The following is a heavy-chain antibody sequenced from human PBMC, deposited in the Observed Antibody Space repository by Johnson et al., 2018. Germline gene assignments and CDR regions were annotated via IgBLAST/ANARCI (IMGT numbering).Heavy chain of an antibody. CDR2: IIPSGTVV. Sequence: QVQLVESGGGLVKPGGSLRLSCAASGFTFSDYYMRWIRQAPGKGLEWVSYIIPSGTVVYYADSVKGRFTISRDNAKDLLYLQMNSLRIEDTAVYYCARGDDFWSGYYHDWGQGTLVSVSS. J-gene: IGHJ4*02. D-gene: IGHD3-3*01. CDR1: GFTFSDYY. CDR3: ARGDDFWSGYYHD. V-gene: IGHV3-11*01.